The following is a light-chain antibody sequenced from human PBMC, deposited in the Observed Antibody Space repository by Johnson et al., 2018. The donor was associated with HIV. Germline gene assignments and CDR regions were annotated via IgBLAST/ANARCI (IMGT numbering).Light chain of an antibody. Sequence: QSVLTQPPSVSAAPGQKVTISCSGSSSNIGNNYVAWYQQLPGTAPKLLIYENTKRLSGIPDRFSGSKSGTSATLAITAPQTGDEADYYCGTWDSSLSADVFGTGTKVTVL. CDR1: SSNIGNNY. J-gene: IGLJ1*01. CDR3: GTWDSSLSADV. V-gene: IGLV1-51*02. CDR2: ENT.